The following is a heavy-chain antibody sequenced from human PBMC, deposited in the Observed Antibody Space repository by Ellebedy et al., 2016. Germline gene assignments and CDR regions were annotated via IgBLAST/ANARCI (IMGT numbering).Heavy chain of an antibody. CDR1: GFAFNMYG. D-gene: IGHD3-9*01. CDR3: ARGGRDYDMLTGYYSSHWYFDL. Sequence: GGSLRLXXAASGFAFNMYGMHWVRQAPGKGLEWVSLIRNDESNTYYADSVEGRFTISRDNSKNTLHLQMNSLRAEDTAVYYCARGGRDYDMLTGYYSSHWYFDLWGRGTLVTVSS. V-gene: IGHV3-30*02. CDR2: IRNDESNT. J-gene: IGHJ2*01.